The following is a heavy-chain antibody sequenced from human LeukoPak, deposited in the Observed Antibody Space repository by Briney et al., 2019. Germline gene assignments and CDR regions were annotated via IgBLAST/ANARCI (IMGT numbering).Heavy chain of an antibody. D-gene: IGHD1-26*01. CDR2: ISSSSSYI. J-gene: IGHJ4*02. CDR1: GFTLSSYS. CDR3: ARGGPRGGGGSYPTSFDY. V-gene: IGHV3-21*01. Sequence: GGSLRLSCAASGFTLSSYSMNWVRQAPGKGLEWISSISSSSSYIYYADSVKGRFTISRDNAKNSLYLQMNSLRAEDTAVYYCARGGPRGGGGSYPTSFDYWGQGTLVTVSS.